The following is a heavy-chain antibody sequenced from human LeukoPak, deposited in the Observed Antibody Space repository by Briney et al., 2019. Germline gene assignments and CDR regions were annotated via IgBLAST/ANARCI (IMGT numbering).Heavy chain of an antibody. CDR3: ARGPAPGVVVTATNFGYYFDY. V-gene: IGHV4-31*03. J-gene: IGHJ4*02. CDR2: IYYSGST. Sequence: PSQTLSLTCTVSGGSISSGGYYWSWIRQHPGKGLEWIGYIYYSGSTYYNPSLKSRVTISVDTSKNQFSLKLSSVTAADTAVYYCARGPAPGVVVTATNFGYYFDYWGQGTLVTVSS. D-gene: IGHD2-21*02. CDR1: GGSISSGGYY.